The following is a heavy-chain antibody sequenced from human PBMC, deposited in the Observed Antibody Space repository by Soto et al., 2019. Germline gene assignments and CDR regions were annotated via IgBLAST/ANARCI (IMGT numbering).Heavy chain of an antibody. Sequence: EVQLVESGGGLVKPGGSLRLSCAASGFTFSSHSMNWVRQAPGKGLEWVSSISSSSSYIYYADSVKGRFTISRDNAKNSLYLQMNSLRAEDTAVYYCARASVQYYDYIWGSYRHLDYWGQGTLVTVSS. V-gene: IGHV3-21*01. D-gene: IGHD3-16*02. CDR2: ISSSSSYI. J-gene: IGHJ4*02. CDR1: GFTFSSHS. CDR3: ARASVQYYDYIWGSYRHLDY.